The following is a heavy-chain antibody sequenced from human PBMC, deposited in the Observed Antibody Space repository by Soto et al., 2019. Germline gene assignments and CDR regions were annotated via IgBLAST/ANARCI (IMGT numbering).Heavy chain of an antibody. Sequence: QLQLQESGPGLLRPSETLSLTCTVSGGSIGSSSYYWGWIRQPPGKGLEWIGNIYYSGNTFYNPSLKSRVTISVDTSKNQFYLHLTSATPADTAIFYCASIAAPGPTHFDYWGQGTLVTVSS. CDR1: GGSIGSSSYY. CDR3: ASIAAPGPTHFDY. V-gene: IGHV4-39*01. J-gene: IGHJ4*02. CDR2: IYYSGNT. D-gene: IGHD6-13*01.